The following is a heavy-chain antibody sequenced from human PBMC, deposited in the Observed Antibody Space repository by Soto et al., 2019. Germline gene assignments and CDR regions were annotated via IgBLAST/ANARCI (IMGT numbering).Heavy chain of an antibody. Sequence: LXXSCAAAGFTFSSXSVNWVRQAPGKGLEWVSYISISSSTIYYADSVKGRFTISRDNDNNSLYLQMNSMRDEDTAVYYCARVYRTEPPFDYWGQGTLVTVSS. CDR3: ARVYRTEPPFDY. D-gene: IGHD5-18*01. CDR1: GFTFSSXS. J-gene: IGHJ4*02. CDR2: ISISSSTI. V-gene: IGHV3-48*02.